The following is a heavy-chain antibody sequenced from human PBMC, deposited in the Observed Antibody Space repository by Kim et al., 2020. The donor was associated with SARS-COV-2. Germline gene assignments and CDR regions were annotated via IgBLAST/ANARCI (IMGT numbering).Heavy chain of an antibody. CDR2: IYYSGST. Sequence: SETLSLTCTVSGGSISSYYWSWIRQPPGKGLEWIGYIYYSGSTNYNPSLKSRVTISVDTSKNQFSLKLSSVTAADTAVYYCARALGEFRCSSTSCYRVGNWFDPWGQGTLVTVSS. J-gene: IGHJ5*02. V-gene: IGHV4-59*13. CDR1: GGSISSYY. D-gene: IGHD2-2*01. CDR3: ARALGEFRCSSTSCYRVGNWFDP.